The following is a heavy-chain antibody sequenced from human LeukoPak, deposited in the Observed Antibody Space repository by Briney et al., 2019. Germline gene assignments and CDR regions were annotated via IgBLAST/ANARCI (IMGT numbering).Heavy chain of an antibody. CDR1: GGSISSGSYY. Sequence: SQTLSLTCTVSGGSISSGSYYWSWIRQPAGKGLEWIGRIYTSGSTNYNPSPKSRVTISVDTSKNQFSLKLISITAADTAVYYCARDHWDYDILAGYYVNWFDPWGQGTLVTVSS. J-gene: IGHJ5*02. CDR2: IYTSGST. D-gene: IGHD3-9*01. CDR3: ARDHWDYDILAGYYVNWFDP. V-gene: IGHV4-61*02.